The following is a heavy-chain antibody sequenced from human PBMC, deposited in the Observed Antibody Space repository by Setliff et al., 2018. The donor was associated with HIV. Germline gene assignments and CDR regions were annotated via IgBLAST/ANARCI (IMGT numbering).Heavy chain of an antibody. V-gene: IGHV3-33*01. D-gene: IGHD2-15*01. CDR3: ARVVGVAPYYYMDV. J-gene: IGHJ6*03. CDR2: IWYDGSSK. CDR1: GFTFSSYG. Sequence: PGGSLRLSCAASGFTFSSYGMHWVRQAPGKGLEWVAIIWYDGSSKYYADSVKGRFTISRETSKDTLYLQMNSLRAEDTAVYYCARVVGVAPYYYMDVWGKGTTVTVSS.